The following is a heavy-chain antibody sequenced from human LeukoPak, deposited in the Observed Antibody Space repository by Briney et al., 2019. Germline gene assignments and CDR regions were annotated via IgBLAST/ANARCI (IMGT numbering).Heavy chain of an antibody. CDR2: IKQDGSEK. V-gene: IGHV3-7*01. CDR3: ARDGFVGAADY. Sequence: GGSLRLSCAASEFIFSGYWMNWVRQAPGKGREGVANIKQDGSEKQYVDSVRGRFTISRDNAKNSLYLQMNSLRVEDTAVYYCARDGFVGAADYWGQGTLVTVSS. D-gene: IGHD6-13*01. J-gene: IGHJ4*02. CDR1: EFIFSGYW.